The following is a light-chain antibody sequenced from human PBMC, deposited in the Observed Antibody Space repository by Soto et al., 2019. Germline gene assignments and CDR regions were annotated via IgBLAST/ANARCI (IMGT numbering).Light chain of an antibody. CDR1: QSVSSN. J-gene: IGKJ1*01. Sequence: EIVMTQSPGTLSVSPGERATLSCRASQSVSSNLAWYQQKPGQAPRLLIYGASTRATGITARFSGSRSGTESTPTISSLQSEDFAVDYCQPYNNWPRTFGQGTKLEIK. CDR2: GAS. V-gene: IGKV3-15*01. CDR3: QPYNNWPRT.